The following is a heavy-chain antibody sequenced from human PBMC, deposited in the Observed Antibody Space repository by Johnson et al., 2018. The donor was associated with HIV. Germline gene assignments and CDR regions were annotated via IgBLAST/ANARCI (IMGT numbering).Heavy chain of an antibody. CDR3: ARGCRDGYTCDVFDV. CDR1: GFTFSDYY. V-gene: IGHV3-11*04. CDR2: ISSSGSTI. J-gene: IGHJ3*01. Sequence: QVQLVESGGGLVKPGGSLRLSCAASGFTFSDYYMSWIRQAPGKGLEWVSYISSSGSTIYYADSVTGRFTISRDNSKNTLYLQMNSLRVEDTAVYFCARGCRDGYTCDVFDVWGQGTRVTVSS. D-gene: IGHD5-24*01.